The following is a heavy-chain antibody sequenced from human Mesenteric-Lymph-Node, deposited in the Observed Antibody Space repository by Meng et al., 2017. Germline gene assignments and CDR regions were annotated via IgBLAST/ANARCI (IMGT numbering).Heavy chain of an antibody. Sequence: QVQLVQSGAEVKKPGASVKVSCKASGYTFTSYGISWVRQAPGQGLEWMGWISAYNGNTNYAQKLQGRVTMTTDTSTSTAFMELRSLTSDDTAVYYCARDRVLDYYDPSRKGYFQHWGQGTLVTVSS. CDR3: ARDRVLDYYDPSRKGYFQH. CDR1: GYTFTSYG. D-gene: IGHD3-22*01. V-gene: IGHV1-18*01. CDR2: ISAYNGNT. J-gene: IGHJ1*01.